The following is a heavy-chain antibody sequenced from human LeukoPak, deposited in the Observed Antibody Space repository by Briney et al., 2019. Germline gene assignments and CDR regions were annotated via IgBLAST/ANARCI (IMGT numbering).Heavy chain of an antibody. CDR1: GYTFTGYY. V-gene: IGHV1-2*02. CDR3: ARDRVLAAAGIWFDP. Sequence: ASVKVSCKASGYTFTGYYMHWVRQAPGQGLEWMGWINPNSGGTNYAQKFQGRVTMTRDTSISTACMELSRLRSDDTAVYYCARDRVLAAAGIWFDPWGQGTLVTVSS. D-gene: IGHD6-13*01. CDR2: INPNSGGT. J-gene: IGHJ5*02.